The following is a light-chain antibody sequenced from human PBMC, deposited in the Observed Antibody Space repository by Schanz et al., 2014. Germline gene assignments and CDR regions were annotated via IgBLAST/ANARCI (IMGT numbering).Light chain of an antibody. V-gene: IGLV2-14*03. Sequence: QSALTQPASVSGSPGQSITISCTGTSSDVGAYNYVSWYQQHPGKAPKFLIYDVSNRPSGVSNRFSGSKSGNTASLTISGLQAEDEADYYCSSYTTTTPCVFGTGTKLTVL. J-gene: IGLJ1*01. CDR2: DVS. CDR1: SSDVGAYNY. CDR3: SSYTTTTPCV.